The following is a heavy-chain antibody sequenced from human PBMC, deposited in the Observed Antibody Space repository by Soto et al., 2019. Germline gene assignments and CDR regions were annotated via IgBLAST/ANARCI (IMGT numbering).Heavy chain of an antibody. D-gene: IGHD2-2*01. CDR3: ARSQGSSTSLEIYYYYYYGMDV. CDR2: IIPISETT. Sequence: QVQLVQSGAEVKKPGSSVKVSCKASGGTFSSYAISWVRQAPGQGLEWMGGIIPISETTNYAQKFQGRVTITADEFKSTAYKELSSLISEDTAVYYCARSQGSSTSLEIYYYYYYGMDVWGQGTTVTVSS. CDR1: GGTFSSYA. J-gene: IGHJ6*02. V-gene: IGHV1-69*01.